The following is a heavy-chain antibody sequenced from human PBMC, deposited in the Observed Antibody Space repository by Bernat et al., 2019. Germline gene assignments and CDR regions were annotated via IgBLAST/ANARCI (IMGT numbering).Heavy chain of an antibody. CDR1: GYNFANYW. CDR2: IYPGDSDT. V-gene: IGHV5-51*01. D-gene: IGHD3-10*01. Sequence: EVQLVQSGTEVKKPGESLKISCKDSGYNFANYWIGWVRQVPEKGLEWMGIIYPGDSDTKYNPSFQGQVTISADRSINTAYLQWSSRKASDTAMYYCARHRQLLGDGGSYMDVWGKGTTVIVSS. J-gene: IGHJ6*03. CDR3: ARHRQLLGDGGSYMDV.